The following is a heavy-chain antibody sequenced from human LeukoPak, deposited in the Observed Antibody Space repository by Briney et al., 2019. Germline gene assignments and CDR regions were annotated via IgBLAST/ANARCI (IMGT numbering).Heavy chain of an antibody. CDR1: GYTFTSYD. V-gene: IGHV1-8*01. J-gene: IGHJ4*02. D-gene: IGHD6-6*01. Sequence: ASVKVSCKASGYTFTSYDINWVRQAPGQGLEWTGWMNPNSGNTGYAQKFQGRVTMTRNTSISTAYMELSSLRSEDTAVYYCARGLGGQLVRDYWGQGTLVTVSS. CDR3: ARGLGGQLVRDY. CDR2: MNPNSGNT.